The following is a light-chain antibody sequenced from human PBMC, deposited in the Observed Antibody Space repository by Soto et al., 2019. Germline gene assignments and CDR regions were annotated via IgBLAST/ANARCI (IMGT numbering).Light chain of an antibody. V-gene: IGKV3-20*01. J-gene: IGKJ1*01. CDR1: LSVTSSY. Sequence: EIVLTQSPGTLSLSPGERATLSCRASLSVTSSYLAWYQQKPGQAPRLLMYGASSRATGIPDRFSGSGSGTDFTLTISRLEPEDFAVYYCQQYGSSPWTFGQGTKVEIK. CDR2: GAS. CDR3: QQYGSSPWT.